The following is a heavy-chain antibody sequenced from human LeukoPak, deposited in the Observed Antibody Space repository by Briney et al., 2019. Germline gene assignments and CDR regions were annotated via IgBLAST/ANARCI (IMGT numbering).Heavy chain of an antibody. CDR3: ARLKGKIYGMDV. D-gene: IGHD5-12*01. J-gene: IGHJ6*04. V-gene: IGHV4-30-4*02. CDR1: GGSISSGDYY. CDR2: IYYSGST. Sequence: PSDTLSLTCTVSGGSISSGDYYWSWIRQPPGKGLEWIGYIYYSGSTYYNPSLKSRVTISVDKSKNQFSLTLSSVTAADTALYYCARLKGKIYGMDVWGKGTTVTVSS.